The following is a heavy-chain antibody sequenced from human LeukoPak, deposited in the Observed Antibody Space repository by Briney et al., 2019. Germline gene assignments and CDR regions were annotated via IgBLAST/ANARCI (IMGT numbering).Heavy chain of an antibody. CDR2: INHSGST. J-gene: IGHJ4*02. V-gene: IGHV4-34*01. CDR1: GGSFSGYY. Sequence: SETLSLTCAVYGGSFSGYYWSWIRQPPGKGLEWIGEINHSGSTNYNPSLKSRVTMSVDTSKNQFSLKLSSVTAADTAVYYCARMVRGVTPALTYYFDYWGQGTLVTVSS. D-gene: IGHD3-10*01. CDR3: ARMVRGVTPALTYYFDY.